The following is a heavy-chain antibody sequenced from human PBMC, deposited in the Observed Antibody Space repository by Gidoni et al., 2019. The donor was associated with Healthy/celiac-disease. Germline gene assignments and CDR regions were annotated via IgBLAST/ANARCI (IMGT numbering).Heavy chain of an antibody. CDR1: GFTFSNAW. D-gene: IGHD3-16*01. CDR2: IKSKTDGGTT. Sequence: EVQLVESGGGLVKPGGSLSLSCSASGFTFSNAWMSYVRQAPGKGLEWVGRIKSKTDGGTTDYAAPVKGRFTISRDDSKNTLYLQMNSLKTEDTAVYYCTTVGVPSWGGADWGQGTLVTVSS. V-gene: IGHV3-15*01. CDR3: TTVGVPSWGGAD. J-gene: IGHJ4*02.